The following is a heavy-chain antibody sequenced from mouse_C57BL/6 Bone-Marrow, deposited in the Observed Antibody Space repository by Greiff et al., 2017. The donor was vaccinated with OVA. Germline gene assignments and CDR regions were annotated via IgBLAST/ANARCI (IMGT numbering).Heavy chain of an antibody. CDR3: ASSYDYALFAY. D-gene: IGHD2-4*01. CDR2: INPSTGGT. Sequence: EVQLQQSGPELVKPGASVKISCKASGYSFTGYYMNWVKQSTEKSLEWIGEINPSTGGTTYNQKFKAKATLTVDKSSSTAYMQLKSLTSEDSAVYYCASSYDYALFAYWGQGTLVTVSA. V-gene: IGHV1-42*01. CDR1: GYSFTGYY. J-gene: IGHJ3*01.